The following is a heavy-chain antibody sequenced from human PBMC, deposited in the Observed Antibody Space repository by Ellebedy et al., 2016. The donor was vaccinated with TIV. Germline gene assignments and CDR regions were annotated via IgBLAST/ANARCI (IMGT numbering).Heavy chain of an antibody. CDR1: GFIFHDYA. D-gene: IGHD1-26*01. Sequence: SLKISXAASGFIFHDYAMHWVRQAPGKGLEWVSGLSWNSGSIGFADSVKGRFSISRDNVNNSLYLQMNSLTAEDTALYYCAKDLFSGSFPTYNFDYWGQGALVTVSS. V-gene: IGHV3-9*01. J-gene: IGHJ4*02. CDR3: AKDLFSGSFPTYNFDY. CDR2: LSWNSGSI.